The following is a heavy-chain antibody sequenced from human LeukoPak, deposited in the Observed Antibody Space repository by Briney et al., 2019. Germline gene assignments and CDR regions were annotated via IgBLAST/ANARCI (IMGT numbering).Heavy chain of an antibody. CDR3: ARERNFYYFDY. J-gene: IGHJ4*02. D-gene: IGHD3-3*01. CDR1: GFTFNDYT. Sequence: GGSLRLSCAASGFTFNDYTMTWVRQAPGKGLEWVSSITGDCNYIFYADSVKGRFTISRDNAQNSLFLELNSLRGEDTAVYYCARERNFYYFDYWGQGALATVSS. V-gene: IGHV3-21*01. CDR2: ITGDCNYI.